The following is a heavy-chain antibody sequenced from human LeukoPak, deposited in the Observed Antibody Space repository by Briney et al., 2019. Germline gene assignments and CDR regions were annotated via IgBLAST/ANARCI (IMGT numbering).Heavy chain of an antibody. J-gene: IGHJ3*02. CDR2: IKSKTDGGTT. Sequence: PGGSLRLSCAASGFTFSNAWMNWVRQAPGKGLEWVGRIKSKTDGGTTDYAAPVKGRFTISRDDSKNTLSLQMHSLKTEDTAVYYCTTRSITMIVVVSDAFDRGGQGTMGTVSS. V-gene: IGHV3-15*01. D-gene: IGHD3-22*01. CDR1: GFTFSNAW. CDR3: TTRSITMIVVVSDAFDR.